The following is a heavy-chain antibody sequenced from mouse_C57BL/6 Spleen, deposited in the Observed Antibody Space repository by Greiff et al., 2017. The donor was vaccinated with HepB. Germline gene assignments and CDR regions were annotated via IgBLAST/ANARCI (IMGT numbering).Heavy chain of an antibody. CDR2: IYPRSGNT. V-gene: IGHV1-81*01. D-gene: IGHD2-12*01. Sequence: QVQLKQSGAELARPGASVKLSCKASGYTFTSYGISWVKQRTGQGLEWIGEIYPRSGNTYYNEKFKGKATLTADKSSSTAYMELRSLTSEDSAVYFCARGGGDYKGYYFDYWGQGTTLTVSS. CDR3: ARGGGDYKGYYFDY. J-gene: IGHJ2*01. CDR1: GYTFTSYG.